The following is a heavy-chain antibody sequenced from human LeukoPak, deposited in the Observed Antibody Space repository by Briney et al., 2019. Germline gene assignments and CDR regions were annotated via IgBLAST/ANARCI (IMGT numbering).Heavy chain of an antibody. CDR2: IYHSGST. CDR1: GGSISSSNW. CDR3: ARAASDCSSTSCYDEGIDY. D-gene: IGHD2-2*01. J-gene: IGHJ4*02. Sequence: SETLSLTYAVSGGSISSSNWWSWVRQPPGKGLEWIGEIYHSGSTNYNPSLKSRVTISVDKSKNQFSLKLSSVTAADTAVYYCARAASDCSSTSCYDEGIDYWGQGTLVTVSS. V-gene: IGHV4-4*02.